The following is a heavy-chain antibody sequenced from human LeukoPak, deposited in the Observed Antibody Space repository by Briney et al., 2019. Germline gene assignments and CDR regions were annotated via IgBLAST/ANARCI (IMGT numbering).Heavy chain of an antibody. Sequence: PGGSLRLSCAASGFTSSNAWMSWVRQVSGKGLEWVGRIQSKTEGGITDYAAPVKGRFTIPRDDSKNTLHLQMNSLKTEDTAVYYCTTPIMGATRAGFGFWGQGTLVTVSS. CDR1: GFTSSNAW. CDR2: IQSKTEGGIT. CDR3: TTPIMGATRAGFGF. J-gene: IGHJ4*02. D-gene: IGHD1-26*01. V-gene: IGHV3-15*01.